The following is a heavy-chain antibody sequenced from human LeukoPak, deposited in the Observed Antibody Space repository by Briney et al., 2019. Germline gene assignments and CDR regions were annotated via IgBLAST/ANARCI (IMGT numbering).Heavy chain of an antibody. CDR1: GFTFSSYW. D-gene: IGHD3-16*01. CDR2: IKQDESEK. J-gene: IGHJ4*02. CDR3: ARDLWVNDY. V-gene: IGHV3-7*04. Sequence: GRSLRLSCAASGFTFSSYWMSWVRQAPGKGLEWVASIKQDESEKYYVDSVKGRFTISRDNAKNSLYLQMNSLRVEDTAVYYCARDLWVNDYWGQGTLVTVSS.